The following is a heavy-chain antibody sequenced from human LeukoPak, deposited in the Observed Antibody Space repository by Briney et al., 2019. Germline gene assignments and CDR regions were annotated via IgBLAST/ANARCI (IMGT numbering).Heavy chain of an antibody. CDR3: ARRAGAYSHPYDY. D-gene: IGHD4/OR15-4a*01. CDR1: GFTFNNAW. CDR2: IYSGTT. Sequence: GGSLRLSCAASGFTFNNAWMSWVRQAPGKGLEWVSFIYSGTTHYSDSVKGRFTISRDNSKNTLYLQMNSLRAEDTAVYYCARRAGAYSHPYDYWGQGTLVTVSS. V-gene: IGHV3-53*01. J-gene: IGHJ4*02.